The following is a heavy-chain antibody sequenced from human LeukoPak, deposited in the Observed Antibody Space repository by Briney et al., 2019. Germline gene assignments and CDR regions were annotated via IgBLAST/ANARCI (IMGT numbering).Heavy chain of an antibody. J-gene: IGHJ4*02. CDR1: GGSFSGYY. CDR2: INHSGST. V-gene: IGHV4-34*01. Sequence: SETLSLTCAVYGGSFSGYYWSWIRQPPGKGLEWIGEINHSGSTNYNTSLKSRVTISVDTSKNQFSLKLSSVTAADTAVYYCAREWILTSYDYWGQGTLVTVSS. D-gene: IGHD3-9*01. CDR3: AREWILTSYDY.